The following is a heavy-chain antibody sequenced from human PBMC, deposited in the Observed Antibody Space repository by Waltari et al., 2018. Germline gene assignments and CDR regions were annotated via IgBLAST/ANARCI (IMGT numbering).Heavy chain of an antibody. Sequence: EVQLVTSGGGLVQPGRSLRLACVGSGFRFDDYAMYWVRQRPGGGMEWLSGIGWNSGAIGYAYSVRGRFSTYRDNARKSLYLQMGRLRPEDTALYYCVKGGWGFGAFYEQHWGQGIQVTVSS. CDR2: IGWNSGAI. CDR1: GFRFDDYA. D-gene: IGHD3-10*01. CDR3: VKGGWGFGAFYEQH. V-gene: IGHV3-9*01. J-gene: IGHJ4*02.